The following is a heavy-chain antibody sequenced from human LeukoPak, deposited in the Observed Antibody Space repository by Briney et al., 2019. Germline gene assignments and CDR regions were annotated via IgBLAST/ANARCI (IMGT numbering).Heavy chain of an antibody. V-gene: IGHV3-23*01. Sequence: QPSETLSLTCAVYGGSFSGYYWSWVRQAPGKGLEWVSAISGSGGSTYYADSVKGRFTISRDNSKNTLYLQMNSLRAEDTAVYYCAKDSPSHYGDYRFDYWGQGTLVTVSS. CDR1: GGSFSGYY. CDR3: AKDSPSHYGDYRFDY. CDR2: ISGSGGST. J-gene: IGHJ4*02. D-gene: IGHD4-17*01.